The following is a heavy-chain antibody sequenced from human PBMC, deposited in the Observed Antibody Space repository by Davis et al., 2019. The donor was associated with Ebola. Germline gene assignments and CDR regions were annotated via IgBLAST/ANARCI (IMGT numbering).Heavy chain of an antibody. V-gene: IGHV7-4-1*04. J-gene: IGHJ3*02. CDR2: INTNTGNP. CDR1: GHTFTTYG. CDR3: ARETTEMAFDI. D-gene: IGHD4-11*01. Sequence: AASVKVSCKASGHTFTTYGIIWVRQAPGQGLEWMGWINTNTGNPTYTQGFTGRFVFSWDTSVSMAYLEISSLKAEDTAIYYCARETTEMAFDIWGQGTTVTVSS.